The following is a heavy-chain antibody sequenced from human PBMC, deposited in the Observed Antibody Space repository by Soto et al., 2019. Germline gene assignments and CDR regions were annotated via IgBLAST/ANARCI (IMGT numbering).Heavy chain of an antibody. CDR3: ARNLGDYVDGMDV. J-gene: IGHJ6*02. Sequence: EVQLLESGGGLVQPGGSLRLSCAASGFTFNIYAMRWVRQAPGKGLEWVSAISGSGSDTYYADSVKGRFTISRDNSKTTLSLQMNSLRAEDTAVYYCARNLGDYVDGMDVWGQGSTVTVS. V-gene: IGHV3-23*01. CDR1: GFTFNIYA. CDR2: ISGSGSDT. D-gene: IGHD3-10*02.